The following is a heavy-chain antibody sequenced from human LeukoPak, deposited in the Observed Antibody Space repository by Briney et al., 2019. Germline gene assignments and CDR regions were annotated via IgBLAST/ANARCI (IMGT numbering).Heavy chain of an antibody. CDR2: ISYDGSNK. CDR3: AKEFPQQLGPFDC. J-gene: IGHJ4*02. Sequence: GRSLRLSCAASGFTFSSYGMHWVRQAPGKGLEWVAVISYDGSNKYYADSVKGRFTISRDNSKNTLYLQMNSLRAEDTAVYYCAKEFPQQLGPFDCWGQGTLVTVSS. V-gene: IGHV3-30*18. D-gene: IGHD6-13*01. CDR1: GFTFSSYG.